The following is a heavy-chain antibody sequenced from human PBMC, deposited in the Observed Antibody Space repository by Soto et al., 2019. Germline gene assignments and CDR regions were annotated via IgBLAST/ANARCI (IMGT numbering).Heavy chain of an antibody. CDR2: ISYDGSNK. V-gene: IGHV3-30*03. CDR3: ASSSRGYSYGYVDY. D-gene: IGHD5-18*01. J-gene: IGHJ4*02. Sequence: VGSLRLSCAASGFTSSSYGMHWVRQAPGKGLEWVAVISYDGSNKYYADSVKGRFTISRDNSKNTLYLQMNSLRAEDTAVYYCASSSRGYSYGYVDYWGQGTLVTVSS. CDR1: GFTSSSYG.